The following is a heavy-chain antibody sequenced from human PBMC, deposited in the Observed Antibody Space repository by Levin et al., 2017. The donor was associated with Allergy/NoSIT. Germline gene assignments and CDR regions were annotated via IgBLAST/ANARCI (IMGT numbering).Heavy chain of an antibody. CDR2: ISYDGSNK. Sequence: LSLTCAASGFTFSSYAMHWVRQAPGKGLEWVAVISYDGSNKYYADSVKGRFTISRDNSKNTLYLQMNSLRAEDTAVYYCAREADYYGSGSYPYWYFDLWGRGTLVTVSS. CDR1: GFTFSSYA. V-gene: IGHV3-30-3*01. J-gene: IGHJ2*01. CDR3: AREADYYGSGSYPYWYFDL. D-gene: IGHD3-10*01.